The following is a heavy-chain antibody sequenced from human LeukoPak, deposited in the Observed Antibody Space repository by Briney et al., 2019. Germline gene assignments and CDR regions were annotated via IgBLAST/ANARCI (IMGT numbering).Heavy chain of an antibody. CDR1: GFTFSSYS. CDR3: ARDSGSNYYSSAGY. V-gene: IGHV3-48*04. J-gene: IGHJ4*02. CDR2: ISDSGSTT. D-gene: IGHD3-10*01. Sequence: GGSLRLSCTASGFTFSSYSMNWVRQAPGKGLEWVSYISDSGSTTYYEDSVKGRFTISRDNAKKSLYPQMNSLRAEDTAVYYCARDSGSNYYSSAGYWGQGTLVTVSS.